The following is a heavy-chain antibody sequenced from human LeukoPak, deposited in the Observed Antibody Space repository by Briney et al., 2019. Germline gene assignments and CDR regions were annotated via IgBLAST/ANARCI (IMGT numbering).Heavy chain of an antibody. CDR3: AKRTGLGY. Sequence: PSETLSLTCTVSGGSIGSSSYYWGWIRQPPGKGLEWIGSVFYTGSTSYNSSLKSRVTISVNTSKNQFSLKLNSVTVADTAVYYCAKRTGLGYWGQGILVTVTS. D-gene: IGHD1-1*01. CDR2: VFYTGST. V-gene: IGHV4-39*01. J-gene: IGHJ4*02. CDR1: GGSIGSSSYY.